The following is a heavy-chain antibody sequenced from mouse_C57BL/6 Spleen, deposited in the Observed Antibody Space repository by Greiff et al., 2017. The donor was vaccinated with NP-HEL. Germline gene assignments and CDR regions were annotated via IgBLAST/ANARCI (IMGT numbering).Heavy chain of an antibody. V-gene: IGHV7-3*01. J-gene: IGHJ1*03. CDR2: IRNKANGYTT. CDR1: GFTFTDYY. D-gene: IGHD2-5*01. Sequence: EVQLVESGGGLVQPGGSLSLSCAASGFTFTDYYMSWVRQPPGKALEWLGFIRNKANGYTTEYSASVKGRFTISRDNSQSILYLQMNALRAEDSATYYCARYESNDWYFDVWGTGTTVTVSS. CDR3: ARYESNDWYFDV.